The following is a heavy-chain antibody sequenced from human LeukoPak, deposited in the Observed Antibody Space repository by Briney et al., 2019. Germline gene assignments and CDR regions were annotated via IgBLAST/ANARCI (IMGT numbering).Heavy chain of an antibody. CDR3: ARDRIGVAVAHYFDY. CDR2: IYSSGST. D-gene: IGHD6-19*01. Sequence: SETLSLTCTVSGGSISSYYWSWIRQPAGKGLEWIGRIYSSGSTNYNPSLNSRVTMSVDTSKNQFSLKLSSVSAADTAVYYCARDRIGVAVAHYFDYWGQGTLVTVSS. CDR1: GGSISSYY. V-gene: IGHV4-4*07. J-gene: IGHJ4*02.